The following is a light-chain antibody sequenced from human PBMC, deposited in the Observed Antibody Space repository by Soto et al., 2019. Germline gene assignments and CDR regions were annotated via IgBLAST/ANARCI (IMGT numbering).Light chain of an antibody. J-gene: IGLJ1*01. CDR2: EVS. CDR3: SSYTGSSTPVV. V-gene: IGLV2-14*01. Sequence: QSVLTQPASVSGSPGQSITISCTGTSSDVGGYNYVSWYQQHPGKAPKLMIYEVSNRPSGVSNRFSGSKSGNTASLTISGLQAEDEADYYCSSYTGSSTPVVFGTGTKVTVL. CDR1: SSDVGGYNY.